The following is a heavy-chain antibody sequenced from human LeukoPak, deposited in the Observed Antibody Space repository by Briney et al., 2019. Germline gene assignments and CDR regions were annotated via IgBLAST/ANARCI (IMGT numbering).Heavy chain of an antibody. CDR1: GYMFTNYD. V-gene: IGHV1-8*03. CDR2: MNPQSGNT. Sequence: GASVKVSCKASGYMFTNYDINWVRQATGQGLEWMGWMNPQSGNTGYAQKFRGRVTITRDTSITTAYMELSSLRSEDTAVYYCARYGDYRHFYYYMDVWGKGTRVTVSS. CDR3: ARYGDYRHFYYYMDV. J-gene: IGHJ6*03. D-gene: IGHD4-17*01.